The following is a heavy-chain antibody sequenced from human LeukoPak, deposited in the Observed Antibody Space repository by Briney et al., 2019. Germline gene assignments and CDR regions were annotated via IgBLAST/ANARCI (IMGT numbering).Heavy chain of an antibody. D-gene: IGHD3-3*01. V-gene: IGHV1-46*01. CDR1: GYTFTSYY. J-gene: IGHJ5*02. CDR2: INPSGGST. Sequence: ASVKVSCKASGYTFTSYYMHWVRQAPGQGLEWMGIINPSGGSTSYAQKFQGRVTMTRDMSTSTVYMELSSLRSEDTAVYYCARDSGYDFWSGPKGWFDLWGQGTLVTVSS. CDR3: ARDSGYDFWSGPKGWFDL.